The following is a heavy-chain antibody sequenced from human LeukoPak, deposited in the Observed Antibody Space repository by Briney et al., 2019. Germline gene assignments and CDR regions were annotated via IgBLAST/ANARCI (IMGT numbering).Heavy chain of an antibody. CDR3: ARDLFGSADS. J-gene: IGHJ4*02. D-gene: IGHD3-10*01. CDR2: INTDAIRT. CDR1: GFTFSNYW. V-gene: IGHV3-74*01. Sequence: GGSLRLSCAASGFTFSNYWMHWVRQAPGKGLVWVSRINTDAIRTNFADYVEGRFTISRDNAKNTLYLQMTSLRAEDTAVYYCARDLFGSADSWGQGTLVTVSS.